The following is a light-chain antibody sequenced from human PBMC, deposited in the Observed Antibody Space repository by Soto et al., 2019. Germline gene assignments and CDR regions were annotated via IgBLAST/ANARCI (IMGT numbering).Light chain of an antibody. CDR2: DAS. V-gene: IGKV1-5*01. CDR3: QQYNSYWT. Sequence: DIHMTQSPSTLSASVVDRFTITCRASQSISSWLAWYQQKPGKAPKLLIYDASSLESGVPSRFSGSGSGTEFTLTISSLQPDDFATYYCQQYNSYWTFGQGTKVDIK. CDR1: QSISSW. J-gene: IGKJ1*01.